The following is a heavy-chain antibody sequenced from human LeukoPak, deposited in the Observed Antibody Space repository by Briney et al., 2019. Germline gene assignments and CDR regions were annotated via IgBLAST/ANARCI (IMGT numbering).Heavy chain of an antibody. CDR3: ARGAYGDYNFEDVFYLDY. D-gene: IGHD4-17*01. J-gene: IGHJ4*02. CDR2: ISSSGGST. Sequence: GGSLRLSCAASGFAFGSYAMSWVRQAPGKGLEWVSAISSSGGSTYYADSVKGRFTISRDNSRNTLYLQMNSLKVEDTAIYYCARGAYGDYNFEDVFYLDYWGQGTLVTVSS. CDR1: GFAFGSYA. V-gene: IGHV3-23*01.